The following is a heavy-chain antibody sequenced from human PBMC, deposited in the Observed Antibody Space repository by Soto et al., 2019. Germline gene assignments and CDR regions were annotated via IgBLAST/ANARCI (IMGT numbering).Heavy chain of an antibody. V-gene: IGHV4-59*01. D-gene: IGHD3-16*02. J-gene: IGHJ4*02. CDR2: IYYSGST. CDR1: GGSISSYY. CDR3: ATSPVKYDYVWGSYRYTGDPSSWFDY. Sequence: SETLSLTCTVSGGSISSYYWSWIRQPPGKGLEWIGYIYYSGSTNYNPSLKSRVTISVDTSKNQFSLKLSSVTAADTAVYYCATSPVKYDYVWGSYRYTGDPSSWFDYWGQGTLVTVSS.